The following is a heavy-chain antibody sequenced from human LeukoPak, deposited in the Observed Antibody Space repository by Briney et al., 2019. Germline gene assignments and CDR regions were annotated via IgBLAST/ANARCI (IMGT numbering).Heavy chain of an antibody. CDR3: ARLDRLNGSGSYFDY. D-gene: IGHD3-10*01. Sequence: SETLSLTCAVYSGSFSGYYWTWIRQPPGKGLEWIGEIKHSGRTTYTPSLKSRVSISVDTSKNQFSLKLSSVTAADTAVYYCARLDRLNGSGSYFDYWGQGTLVTVSS. CDR1: SGSFSGYY. CDR2: IKHSGRT. J-gene: IGHJ4*02. V-gene: IGHV4-34*01.